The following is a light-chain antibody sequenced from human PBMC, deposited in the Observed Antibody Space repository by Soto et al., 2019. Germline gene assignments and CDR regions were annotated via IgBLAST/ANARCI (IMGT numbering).Light chain of an antibody. Sequence: DIQMTQSPSTLSASVGDRITITCRASQSVSSWLAWYQQKPGKAPKLLIYKASTLESGVPSRFSCSGSETDFPLTISSLQPDDFATYFCQQYNIYPLTFGGGTKVEVK. J-gene: IGKJ4*01. CDR1: QSVSSW. V-gene: IGKV1-5*03. CDR3: QQYNIYPLT. CDR2: KAS.